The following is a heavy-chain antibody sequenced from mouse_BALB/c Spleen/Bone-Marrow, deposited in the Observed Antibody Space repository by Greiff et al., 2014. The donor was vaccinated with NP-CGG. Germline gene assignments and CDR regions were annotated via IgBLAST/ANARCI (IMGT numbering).Heavy chain of an antibody. V-gene: IGHV1-7*01. D-gene: IGHD4-1*01. CDR2: IDPRTGYT. Sequence: QVQLQQSGPELAKPGASVQMSCKASGHTFTTYWMHWGKQRPGQGLEWIGYIDPRTGYTEYNQKFKDKATLTADKSSNTAYMQLRSLTSEDSAVYYCARYWDTYWGQGTQVTVSA. J-gene: IGHJ3*01. CDR3: ARYWDTY. CDR1: GHTFTTYW.